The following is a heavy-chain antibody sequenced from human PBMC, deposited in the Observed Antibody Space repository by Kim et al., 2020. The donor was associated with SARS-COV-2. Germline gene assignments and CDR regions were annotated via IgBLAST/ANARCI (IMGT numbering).Heavy chain of an antibody. CDR1: GGTFSSYA. V-gene: IGHV1-69*13. J-gene: IGHJ3*02. CDR3: ARAELAYCGGDCYDAFDI. Sequence: SVKVSCKASGGTFSSYAISWVRQAPGQGLEWMGGIIPIFGTANYAQKFQGRVTITADESTSTAYMELSSLRSEDTAVYYCARAELAYCGGDCYDAFDIWGQGTMVTVSS. CDR2: IIPIFGTA. D-gene: IGHD2-21*02.